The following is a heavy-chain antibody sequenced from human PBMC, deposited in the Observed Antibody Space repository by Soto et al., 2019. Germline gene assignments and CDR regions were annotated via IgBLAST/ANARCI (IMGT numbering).Heavy chain of an antibody. V-gene: IGHV3-23*01. J-gene: IGHJ3*01. CDR2: ISGSAEIT. CDR3: AHPRGYGVFDAYDF. D-gene: IGHD4-17*01. CDR1: GFTCSAYA. Sequence: GGSLRLSCAASGFTCSAYARSWVRQAPGKGLEWVSAISGSAEITYYADSVKGRFTISRDNSINMLYLQMNSLRTEDTAVYYCAHPRGYGVFDAYDFWGQGAMVTVSS.